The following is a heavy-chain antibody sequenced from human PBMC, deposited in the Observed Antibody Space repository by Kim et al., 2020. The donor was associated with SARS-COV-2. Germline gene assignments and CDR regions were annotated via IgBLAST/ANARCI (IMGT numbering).Heavy chain of an antibody. D-gene: IGHD3-10*01. V-gene: IGHV4-34*01. Sequence: SETLSLTCAVYGGCFSGYYWSWIRQPPGKGLEWIGEISHSGKTNYNPSLKSRVNISVDTSTNQFSLKLTTVTAADTAVYYCASRLSNTSGWGSHYCDLWGQGTLVTVSS. J-gene: IGHJ4*02. CDR1: GGCFSGYY. CDR2: ISHSGKT. CDR3: ASRLSNTSGWGSHYCDL.